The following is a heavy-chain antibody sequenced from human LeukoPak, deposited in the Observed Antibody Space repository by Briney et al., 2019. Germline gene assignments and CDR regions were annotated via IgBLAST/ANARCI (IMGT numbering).Heavy chain of an antibody. Sequence: SETLSLTCTVSGGSISSYYWSWIRQPSGKGLEWIGYIYYSGSTNYNPSLKSRVTISVDTSKNQFSLKLSYVTAADTAVYYCARFGSSGWYMASDDYWGQGTLVTVSS. CDR2: IYYSGST. J-gene: IGHJ4*02. V-gene: IGHV4-59*01. D-gene: IGHD6-19*01. CDR3: ARFGSSGWYMASDDY. CDR1: GGSISSYY.